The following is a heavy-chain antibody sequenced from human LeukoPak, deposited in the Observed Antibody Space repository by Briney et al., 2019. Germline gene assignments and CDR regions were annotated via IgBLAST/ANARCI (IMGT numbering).Heavy chain of an antibody. D-gene: IGHD5-18*01. V-gene: IGHV3-7*01. CDR3: ARDEIRGYSYGYFDY. CDR1: GFPVSSYW. J-gene: IGHJ4*02. Sequence: GGSLRLSCAASGFPVSSYWMTWVRQAPGKGLEWVANIKQDGGEKYYVDSVKGRFTISRDNAKNSVYLQMNSLRAEDTAVYYCARDEIRGYSYGYFDYWGQGTLVTVSS. CDR2: IKQDGGEK.